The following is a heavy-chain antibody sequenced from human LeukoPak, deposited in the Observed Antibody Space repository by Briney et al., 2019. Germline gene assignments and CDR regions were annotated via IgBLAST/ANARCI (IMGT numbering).Heavy chain of an antibody. CDR1: GGSISSSSYY. J-gene: IGHJ4*02. CDR3: ARPPSYSSGWYDW. V-gene: IGHV4-39*07. Sequence: SETLSLTCTVSGGSISSSSYYWGWIRQPPGKGLEWIGSIYYSGSTYYNPSLKSRVTISVDTSKNQFSLKLSSVTAADTAVYYCARPPSYSSGWYDWWGQGTLVTVSS. D-gene: IGHD6-19*01. CDR2: IYYSGST.